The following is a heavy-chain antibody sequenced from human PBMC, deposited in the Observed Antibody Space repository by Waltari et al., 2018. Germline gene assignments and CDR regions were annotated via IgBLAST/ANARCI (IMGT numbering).Heavy chain of an antibody. D-gene: IGHD3-3*01. CDR3: ARLEWNWGIK. J-gene: IGHJ4*02. CDR2: IYHSGST. Sequence: QVQLQESGPGLVKPSETLSLTCAVSGYSISSGYYWGWIRQPPGKGLEWIGSIYHSGSTYYNPSLKSRVTISVDTSKNQFSLKLSSVTAADTAVYYCARLEWNWGIKWGQGTLVTVSS. CDR1: GYSISSGYY. V-gene: IGHV4-38-2*01.